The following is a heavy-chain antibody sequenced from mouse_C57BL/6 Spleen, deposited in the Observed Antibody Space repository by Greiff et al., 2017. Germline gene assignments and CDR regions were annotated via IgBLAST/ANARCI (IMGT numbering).Heavy chain of an antibody. D-gene: IGHD3-3*01. V-gene: IGHV1-69*01. J-gene: IGHJ2*01. CDR3: ARRRGLEGSYFDY. CDR2: IDPSDSYT. Sequence: QVQLQQPGAELVMPGASVKLSCKASGYTFTSYWMHWVKQRPGQGLEWIGEIDPSDSYTNYNQKFKGKSTLTVDKSSSTAYMQLSSLTSEASAVYSCARRRGLEGSYFDYWGQGTTLTVSS. CDR1: GYTFTSYW.